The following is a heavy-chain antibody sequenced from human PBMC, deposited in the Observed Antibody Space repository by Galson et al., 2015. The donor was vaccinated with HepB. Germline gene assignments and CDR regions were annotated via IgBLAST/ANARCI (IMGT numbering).Heavy chain of an antibody. Sequence: SLRLSCAASGFTFSSYSMNWVRQAPGKGLEWVSSISSSSSYIYYADSVKGRFTISRDNAKNSLYLQMNSLRAEDTAVYYCARDGEADFLSKDQIWVNYYYMDVWGKGTTVTVSS. D-gene: IGHD3-10*01. CDR2: ISSSSSYI. J-gene: IGHJ6*03. V-gene: IGHV3-21*01. CDR3: ARDGEADFLSKDQIWVNYYYMDV. CDR1: GFTFSSYS.